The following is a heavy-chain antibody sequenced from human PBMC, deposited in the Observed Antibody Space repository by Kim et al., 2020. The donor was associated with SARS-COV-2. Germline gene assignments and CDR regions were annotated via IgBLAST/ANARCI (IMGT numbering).Heavy chain of an antibody. Sequence: GGSLRLSCGVYGFTFRSYWMSWVRQAPGKGLEWVANLKEDGSVKQYVDSVKGRFTISRDNARNSLFLQMNSLRADDTAVYYCARDGILSFTSSWDYWGPGSLVTVSS. V-gene: IGHV3-7*03. CDR1: GFTFRSYW. CDR2: LKEDGSVK. CDR3: ARDGILSFTSSWDY. J-gene: IGHJ4*02. D-gene: IGHD6-13*01.